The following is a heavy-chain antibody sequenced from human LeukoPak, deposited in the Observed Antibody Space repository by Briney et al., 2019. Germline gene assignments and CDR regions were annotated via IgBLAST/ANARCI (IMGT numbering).Heavy chain of an antibody. Sequence: GGSLRLSCAASGFTFSNYWMHWVRQAPGKGPVWVSRINTDGNITTYVDSVKGRFTISRDNPKNTVFLQMGSLRGEDTAVYYCARCYYDGSGFYYYFDYWGQGTLVTVSS. CDR1: GFTFSNYW. J-gene: IGHJ4*02. D-gene: IGHD3-22*01. V-gene: IGHV3-74*01. CDR3: ARCYYDGSGFYYYFDY. CDR2: INTDGNIT.